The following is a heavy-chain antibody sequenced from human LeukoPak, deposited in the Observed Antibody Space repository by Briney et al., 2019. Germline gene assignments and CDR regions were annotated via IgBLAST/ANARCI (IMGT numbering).Heavy chain of an antibody. CDR1: GFTFSSYG. J-gene: IGHJ3*02. CDR3: AREVYDSSGYQLKLYAFDI. CDR2: IWYDGSNT. D-gene: IGHD3-22*01. V-gene: IGHV3-33*01. Sequence: PGGSLRLSCAASGFTFSSYGMHWVRQAPGKGLEWVTVIWYDGSNTYYADSVKGRFTISRDNSKNTLYLQMNSLRAEDAAVYYCAREVYDSSGYQLKLYAFDIWGQGTMVTVSS.